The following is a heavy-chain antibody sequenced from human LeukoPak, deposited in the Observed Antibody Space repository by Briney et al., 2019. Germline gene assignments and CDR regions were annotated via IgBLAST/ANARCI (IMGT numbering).Heavy chain of an antibody. CDR1: GGSISSSSYY. Sequence: PSETLSLTCTVSGGSISSSSYYWGWIRQPPGKGLEWIGSIYYSGSTYYNPSLKSRVTISVDTSKNQFSLKLSSVTAADTAVYYCAIGSGVPAAMGPLLYWGQGTLVTVSS. CDR3: AIGSGVPAAMGPLLY. D-gene: IGHD2-2*01. CDR2: IYYSGST. V-gene: IGHV4-39*07. J-gene: IGHJ4*02.